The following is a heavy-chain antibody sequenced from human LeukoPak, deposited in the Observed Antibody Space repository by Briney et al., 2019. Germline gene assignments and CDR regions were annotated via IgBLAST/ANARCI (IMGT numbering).Heavy chain of an antibody. CDR1: GFTVSSNY. CDR3: AKSISSAAGNNWFDP. J-gene: IGHJ5*02. CDR2: IYSGGST. Sequence: GGSLRLSCAASGFTVSSNYMSWVRQAPGKGLEWVSVIYSGGSTYYADSVKGRFTISRDNSKNTLYLQMNSLRAEDTAVYYCAKSISSAAGNNWFDPWGQGTLVTVSS. V-gene: IGHV3-66*02. D-gene: IGHD6-13*01.